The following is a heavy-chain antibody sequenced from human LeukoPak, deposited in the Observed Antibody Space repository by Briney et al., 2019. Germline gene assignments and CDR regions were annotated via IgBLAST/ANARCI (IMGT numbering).Heavy chain of an antibody. CDR3: ARDNGDYYGNWFDP. CDR1: GGSISSYY. CDR2: IYYSGST. D-gene: IGHD4-17*01. J-gene: IGHJ5*02. Sequence: SETLSLTCTVSGGSISSYYWSWIRQPPGKGLEWIGYIYYSGSTNYNPSLKSRVTISVDTSKNQFSLKLSSVTAADTAVYYCARDNGDYYGNWFDPWGQGTLVTVSS. V-gene: IGHV4-59*01.